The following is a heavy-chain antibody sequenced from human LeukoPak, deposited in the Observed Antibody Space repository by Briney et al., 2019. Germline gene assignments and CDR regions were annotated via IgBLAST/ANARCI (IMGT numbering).Heavy chain of an antibody. CDR1: GFTFSSYW. CDR3: ARVPLKYYYGSGSVTG. CDR2: IKSDGTTT. V-gene: IGHV3-74*01. J-gene: IGHJ4*02. D-gene: IGHD3-10*01. Sequence: GGSLRLSCAASGFTFSSYWMHWVRQAPGKGLVWVSRIKSDGTTTNYADSVKGRFTISRDNAKNSLYLQMNSLRAEDTAVYYCARVPLKYYYGSGSVTGWGQGTLVTVSS.